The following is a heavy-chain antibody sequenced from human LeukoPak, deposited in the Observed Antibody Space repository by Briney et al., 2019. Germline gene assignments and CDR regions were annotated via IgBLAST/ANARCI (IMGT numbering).Heavy chain of an antibody. CDR1: GFTFSSYW. Sequence: PGGSLRLSCAASGFTFSSYWMHWVRQAPGKGLVWVSRINSDGSSTSYADSVKGRFTISRDNAKNTLYLQMNSLRAEDTAVYYCVRGGDSSSWVYYYYGMDVWGQGTTVTVSS. CDR2: INSDGSST. D-gene: IGHD6-13*01. V-gene: IGHV3-74*01. CDR3: VRGGDSSSWVYYYYGMDV. J-gene: IGHJ6*02.